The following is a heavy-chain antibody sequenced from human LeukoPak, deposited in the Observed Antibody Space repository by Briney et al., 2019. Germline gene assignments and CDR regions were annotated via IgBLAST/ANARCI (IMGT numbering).Heavy chain of an antibody. CDR2: ISYDGSNK. D-gene: IGHD4-23*01. J-gene: IGHJ4*02. Sequence: PGGSLRLSCAASGFTFSSYAMHWVRQAPGKGLEWVAVISYDGSNKYYADSVKGRFTISRDNSKNTLYLQMNSLRAEDTAVYYCVIRPTVVFDYWGQGTLVTVSS. CDR1: GFTFSSYA. V-gene: IGHV3-30-3*01. CDR3: VIRPTVVFDY.